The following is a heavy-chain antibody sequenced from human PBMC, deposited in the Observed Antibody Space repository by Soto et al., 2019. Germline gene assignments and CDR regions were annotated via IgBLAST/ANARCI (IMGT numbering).Heavy chain of an antibody. CDR2: IYYSGST. J-gene: IGHJ4*02. CDR3: ASSYYVWGSYRNFDY. D-gene: IGHD3-16*02. Sequence: SETLSLTCTVSGGSISSSSYYWGWVRQPPGKGLEWIGSIYYSGSTYYNPSLKSRVTISVDTSKNQFSLKLSSVTAADTAVYYCASSYYVWGSYRNFDYWGQGTLVTVSS. V-gene: IGHV4-39*01. CDR1: GGSISSSSYY.